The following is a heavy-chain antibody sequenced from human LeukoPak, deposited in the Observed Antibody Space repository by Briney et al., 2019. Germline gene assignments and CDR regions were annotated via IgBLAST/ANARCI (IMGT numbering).Heavy chain of an antibody. CDR3: ARGWLGSGLDY. Sequence: SETLSLTCTVSGYSISSGYYWGWIRQPPGRGVEWIGRKYHSGSTYYHPSLKSRVTISVDTSKNQFSLLPNSVAPDDTAVYYCARGWLGSGLDYWGQGTQVTVSS. J-gene: IGHJ4*02. CDR2: KYHSGST. CDR1: GYSISSGYY. V-gene: IGHV4-38-2*02. D-gene: IGHD6-19*01.